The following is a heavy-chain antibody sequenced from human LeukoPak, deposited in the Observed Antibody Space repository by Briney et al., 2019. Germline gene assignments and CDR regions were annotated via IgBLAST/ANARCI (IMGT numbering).Heavy chain of an antibody. Sequence: GGSLRLSCAASGFTFSTYWMTWVRQAPGKGLEWVANVKQDGSAKYYVDSVKGRFTISRDNAKNSLYLQMNSLRAEDTAVYYCARVNPDYGDNHFDYWGQGTLVTVSS. J-gene: IGHJ4*02. CDR3: ARVNPDYGDNHFDY. D-gene: IGHD4-17*01. CDR2: VKQDGSAK. CDR1: GFTFSTYW. V-gene: IGHV3-7*01.